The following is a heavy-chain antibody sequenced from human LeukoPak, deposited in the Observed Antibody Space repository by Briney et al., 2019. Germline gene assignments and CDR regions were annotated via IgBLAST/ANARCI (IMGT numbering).Heavy chain of an antibody. D-gene: IGHD6-13*01. J-gene: IGHJ3*02. V-gene: IGHV4-34*01. CDR1: GGSFSGYY. CDR2: INHSGST. CDR3: ARGAGYSSSWYPLDAFDI. Sequence: SETLSLTCAVYGGSFSGYYWSWIRQPPGKGLAWIGEINHSGSTNYNLSLKSRVTISVDTSKNQFSLKLSSVTAADTAVYYCARGAGYSSSWYPLDAFDIWGQGTMVTVSS.